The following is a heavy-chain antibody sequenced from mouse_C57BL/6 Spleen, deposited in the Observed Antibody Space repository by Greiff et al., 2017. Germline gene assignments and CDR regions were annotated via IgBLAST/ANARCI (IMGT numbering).Heavy chain of an antibody. D-gene: IGHD2-3*01. CDR2: ISDGGSYT. Sequence: EVQRVESGGGLVKPGGSLKLSCAASGFTFSSYAMSWVRQTPEKRLEWVATISDGGSYTYYPDNVKGRFTISRDNAKNNLYLQMSHLKSEDTAMYYCARDRWLLRTGYFDYWGQGTTLTVSS. J-gene: IGHJ2*01. V-gene: IGHV5-4*01. CDR1: GFTFSSYA. CDR3: ARDRWLLRTGYFDY.